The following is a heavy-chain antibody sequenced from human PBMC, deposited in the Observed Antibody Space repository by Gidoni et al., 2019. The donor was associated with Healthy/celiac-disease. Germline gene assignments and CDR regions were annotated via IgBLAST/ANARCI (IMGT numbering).Heavy chain of an antibody. V-gene: IGHV3-23*01. Sequence: EVQLLESGGGLVQPGGSLRLSCAASGFTFSSYAMSWVRQDPGKGLEWVSAISGSGGSTYYADSVKGRFTISRDNSKNTLYLQMNSLRAEDTAVYYCAKGLVPLDYYGMDVWGQGTTVTVSS. CDR1: GFTFSSYA. CDR2: ISGSGGST. J-gene: IGHJ6*02. CDR3: AKGLVPLDYYGMDV. D-gene: IGHD3-10*01.